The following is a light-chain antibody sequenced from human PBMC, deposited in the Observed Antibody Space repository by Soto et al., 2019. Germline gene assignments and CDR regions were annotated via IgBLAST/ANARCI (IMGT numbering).Light chain of an antibody. CDR2: AAS. J-gene: IGKJ5*01. V-gene: IGKV1-13*02. CDR3: QQFTSYVIT. CDR1: QDITSA. Sequence: AIQLTQSPSSLSASVGDRVPITCRASQDITSALAWYQQKPGKAPNLLIYAASSLKSGVPSRFSGSGSGTDFTLTISSLQPEDFATYYCQQFTSYVITVGQGTRLETK.